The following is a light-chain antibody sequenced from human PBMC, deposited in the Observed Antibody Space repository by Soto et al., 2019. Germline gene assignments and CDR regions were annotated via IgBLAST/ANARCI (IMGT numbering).Light chain of an antibody. CDR3: AAWDDRLSAYV. V-gene: IGLV1-47*01. J-gene: IGLJ1*01. CDR1: SSNIESNF. CDR2: RNN. Sequence: QAVVTQPPSASGTPGQRVTISCSGSSSNIESNFVYWYQQLPGTAPKLLIYRNNQWPSGVPDRFSGSKSGTSASLAISGLRSEDEADYYCAAWDDRLSAYVFGTGTKLTV.